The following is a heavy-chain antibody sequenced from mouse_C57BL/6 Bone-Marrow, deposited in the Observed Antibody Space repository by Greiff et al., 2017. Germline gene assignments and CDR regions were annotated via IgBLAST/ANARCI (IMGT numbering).Heavy chain of an antibody. V-gene: IGHV5-9-1*02. J-gene: IGHJ1*03. Sequence: EVMLVASGEGLVKPGGSLKLSCAASGFTFSSYAMSWVRQTPEKRLEWVAYISSGGDYIYYADTVKGRFTISRDNARNTLYLQMSSLKSEDTAMYYCTRLRYWYFDVWGTGTTVTVSS. D-gene: IGHD2-12*01. CDR1: GFTFSSYA. CDR2: ISSGGDYI. CDR3: TRLRYWYFDV.